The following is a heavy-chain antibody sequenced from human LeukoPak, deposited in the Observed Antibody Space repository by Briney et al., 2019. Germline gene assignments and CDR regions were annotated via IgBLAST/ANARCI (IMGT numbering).Heavy chain of an antibody. CDR3: ARDARPSYDTSGYYFPGDY. D-gene: IGHD3-22*01. Sequence: ASVKVSCKASGYTFTSYGISWVRQAPGQGLEWMGWISAYNGNTNYAQKLQGRVTMITDTSTSTAYMELSSLRSEDTAVYYCARDARPSYDTSGYYFPGDYWGQGTLVTVSS. CDR1: GYTFTSYG. V-gene: IGHV1-18*01. J-gene: IGHJ4*02. CDR2: ISAYNGNT.